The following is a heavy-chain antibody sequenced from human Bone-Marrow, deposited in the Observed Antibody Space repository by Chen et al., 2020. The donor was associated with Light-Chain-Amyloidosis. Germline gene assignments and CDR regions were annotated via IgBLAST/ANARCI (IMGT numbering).Heavy chain of an antibody. J-gene: IGHJ4*02. D-gene: IGHD3-16*01. CDR3: GGGGD. CDR2: INGGGSK. Sequence: EVQLVESGGGLVQPGGSLRLSCAASGFIVSNNYMNWVRQAPGKGLEWVSVINGGGSKYYADPVKGRFPIPRNNSKNTRYLQRTGLRAGDTAVYYCGGGGDWGQGTLVTVSS. V-gene: IGHV3-53*04. CDR1: GFIVSNNY.